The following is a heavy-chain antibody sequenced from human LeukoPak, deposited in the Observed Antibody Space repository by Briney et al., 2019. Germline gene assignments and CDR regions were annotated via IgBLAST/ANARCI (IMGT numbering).Heavy chain of an antibody. CDR2: IYYSGST. CDR3: ARHGGGPMVRAPFDY. D-gene: IGHD3-10*01. V-gene: IGHV4-39*01. Sequence: SETLSLTCTVSGGSISSSSYYWGWIRQPPGKGLEWIGSIYYSGSTYYNPSLKSRVTISVDTSKNQFSLKLSSVTAADTAVYYCARHGGGPMVRAPFDYWGQGTLVTVSS. J-gene: IGHJ4*02. CDR1: GGSISSSSYY.